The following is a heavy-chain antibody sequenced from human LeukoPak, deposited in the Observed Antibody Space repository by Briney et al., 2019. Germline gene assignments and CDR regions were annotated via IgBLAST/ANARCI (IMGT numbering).Heavy chain of an antibody. CDR3: ARDRGYNYGDFDY. V-gene: IGHV3-48*03. CDR1: GCTFRDYE. Sequence: GGALRLSCAASGCTFRDYEMTWVRQAAGKGLEWGSYISSSGSSIYYPHSLKGRFTISRDNARNSLYLQMNSLRVEDTAVYYCARDRGYNYGDFDYWGQGTLVTVSS. J-gene: IGHJ4*02. CDR2: ISSSGSSI. D-gene: IGHD5-18*01.